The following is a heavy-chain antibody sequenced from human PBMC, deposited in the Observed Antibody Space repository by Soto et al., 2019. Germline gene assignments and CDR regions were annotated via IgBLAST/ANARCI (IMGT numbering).Heavy chain of an antibody. V-gene: IGHV3-9*01. J-gene: IGHJ4*02. D-gene: IGHD3-22*01. CDR3: ATTTPSGSHIDY. CDR2: ISWNSGSI. Sequence: PGGSLILSCAAYGFTFDDYAMHWVRQAPGKGLEWVSGISWNSGSIGYADSVKGRFTISRDNAKNSLYLQMNSLRAEDTALYYCATTTPSGSHIDYWGQGTLVTVSS. CDR1: GFTFDDYA.